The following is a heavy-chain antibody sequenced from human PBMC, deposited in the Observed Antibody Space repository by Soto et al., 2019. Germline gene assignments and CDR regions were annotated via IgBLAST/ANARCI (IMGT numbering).Heavy chain of an antibody. V-gene: IGHV3-30*18. CDR2: ISYDGSNR. CDR3: AKDLDGSETYTYYCGMDV. CDR1: GFTFSRFG. Sequence: QVQLVESGGGVVQPGRSLRLSCAASGFTFSRFGMHWVRQAPGKGLEWVAVISYDGSNRFYADSVKGRFTISRDNSKNTLYLQMNSLRPEDTAVYYCAKDLDGSETYTYYCGMDVWGQGTTVTVSS. D-gene: IGHD3-10*01. J-gene: IGHJ6*02.